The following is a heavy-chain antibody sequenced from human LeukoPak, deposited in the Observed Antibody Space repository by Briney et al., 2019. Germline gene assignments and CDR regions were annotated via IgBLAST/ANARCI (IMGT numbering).Heavy chain of an antibody. CDR2: ISYDGSNK. CDR1: GFTFSSYA. D-gene: IGHD3-22*01. J-gene: IGHJ5*02. Sequence: PGGSLRLSCAASGFTFSSYAMHWVRQAPGKGLEWVAVISYDGSNKYYADSVKGRFTISRDNSKNTLYLQMNSLRAEDTAVYYCARVRITMIRGFDPWGQGTLVTVSS. CDR3: ARVRITMIRGFDP. V-gene: IGHV3-30-3*01.